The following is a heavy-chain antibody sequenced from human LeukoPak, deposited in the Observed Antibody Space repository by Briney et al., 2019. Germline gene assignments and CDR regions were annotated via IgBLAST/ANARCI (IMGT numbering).Heavy chain of an antibody. J-gene: IGHJ5*02. CDR1: GGSISSSSYY. D-gene: IGHD6-13*01. V-gene: IGHV4-39*07. CDR3: ARVDSSSWYQNWFDP. Sequence: SETLSLTCTVSGGSISSSSYYWGWIRQPPGKGLEWIGSIYYSGSTYYNPSLKSRVTISVDTSKNQFSLKLSSVTAADTAVYYCARVDSSSWYQNWFDPWGQGTLVTVSS. CDR2: IYYSGST.